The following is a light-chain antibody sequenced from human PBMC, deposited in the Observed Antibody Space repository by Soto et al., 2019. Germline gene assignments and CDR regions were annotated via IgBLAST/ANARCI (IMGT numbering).Light chain of an antibody. CDR3: QQYNDWPLT. V-gene: IGKV1-27*01. J-gene: IGKJ4*01. CDR2: TAS. Sequence: DIQMTQSPSSLSASVGDRVTITCRPSQGIGTSLAWYQQKPGTVPKLLIHTASTLQSGVPSRFSGSGSGTEFTLTISSLQSEDFAVYYCQQYNDWPLTFGGGTKVDIK. CDR1: QGIGTS.